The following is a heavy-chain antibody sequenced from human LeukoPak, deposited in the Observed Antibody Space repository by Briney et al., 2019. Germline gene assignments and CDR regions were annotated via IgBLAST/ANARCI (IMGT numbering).Heavy chain of an antibody. V-gene: IGHV1-18*01. Sequence: ASVTVSCKASGYTFTSYGISWVRQAPGQGLEWMGWISAYNGNTNYAQKLQGRVTMTTDTSTSTAYMELRSLRSDDTAVYYCARGRLPCSSTSCHARGPGLADYWGQGTLVTVSS. D-gene: IGHD2-2*01. J-gene: IGHJ4*02. CDR3: ARGRLPCSSTSCHARGPGLADY. CDR2: ISAYNGNT. CDR1: GYTFTSYG.